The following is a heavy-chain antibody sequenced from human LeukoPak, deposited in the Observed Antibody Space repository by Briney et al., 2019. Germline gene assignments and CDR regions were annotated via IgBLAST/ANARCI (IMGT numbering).Heavy chain of an antibody. CDR3: AKDQDQLLLYYYYGMDV. V-gene: IGHV3-53*01. Sequence: GGSLRLSCAASGFTVSSNYMSWVRQAPGKGLEWVSVIYSGGSTYYADSVKGRFTISRDNSKNTLYLQMNSLRAEDTAVYYCAKDQDQLLLYYYYGMDVWGQGTTVTVSS. CDR2: IYSGGST. D-gene: IGHD2-2*01. CDR1: GFTVSSNY. J-gene: IGHJ6*02.